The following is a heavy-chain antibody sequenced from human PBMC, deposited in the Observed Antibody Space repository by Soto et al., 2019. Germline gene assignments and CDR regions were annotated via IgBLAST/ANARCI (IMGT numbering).Heavy chain of an antibody. Sequence: WGSLRLSCAASGFTFSGSAMHWVRQASGKGLEWVGRIRSKANSYATAYAASVKGRFTISRDDSKNTAYLQMNSLKTEDTAVYYCTRRFLGPQGYYYYYGMDVWGQGTTVTVSS. CDR1: GFTFSGSA. J-gene: IGHJ6*02. V-gene: IGHV3-73*01. CDR3: TRRFLGPQGYYYYYGMDV. D-gene: IGHD3-3*01. CDR2: IRSKANSYAT.